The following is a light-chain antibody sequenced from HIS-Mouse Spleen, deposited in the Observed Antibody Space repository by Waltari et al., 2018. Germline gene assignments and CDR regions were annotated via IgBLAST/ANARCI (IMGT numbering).Light chain of an antibody. CDR1: SSDVAGYTS. CDR2: EVS. Sequence: QSALTQPASVSGSPGQSITISCPGSSSDVAGYTSVSWYQHHPGKAPKLMIYEVSNRPSGVSNRFSGSKSGNTASLTISGLQAEDEADYYCSSYTSSSTPYVFGTGTKVTVL. J-gene: IGLJ1*01. V-gene: IGLV2-14*01. CDR3: SSYTSSSTPYV.